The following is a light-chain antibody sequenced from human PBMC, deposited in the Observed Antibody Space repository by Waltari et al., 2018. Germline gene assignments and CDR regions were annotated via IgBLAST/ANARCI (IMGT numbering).Light chain of an antibody. V-gene: IGLV3-25*03. Sequence: SYELTQPPSVSVSPGQTARITCSGHALPKQYGYWYQPKPGQAPVLVMYKDSERPSGIPDRFSGSSSGTTVTLTISGVQAEDEADYYCQSADSSNTYVVFGGGTRLTVL. CDR1: ALPKQY. CDR3: QSADSSNTYVV. CDR2: KDS. J-gene: IGLJ2*01.